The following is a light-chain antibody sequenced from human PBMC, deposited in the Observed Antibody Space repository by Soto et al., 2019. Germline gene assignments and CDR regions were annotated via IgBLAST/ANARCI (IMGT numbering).Light chain of an antibody. Sequence: SYELTQPPSVSVAPGKTARISFERIDIGSKSVHWYQQKPGQAHVLVIYYDSARPSGIPGRFSGSNAGNTATLTISTVEAVYVADYYCQVWDRSSDHRVGFGGGTQLTVL. J-gene: IGLJ2*01. CDR2: YDS. CDR1: DIGSKS. CDR3: QVWDRSSDHRVG. V-gene: IGLV3-21*04.